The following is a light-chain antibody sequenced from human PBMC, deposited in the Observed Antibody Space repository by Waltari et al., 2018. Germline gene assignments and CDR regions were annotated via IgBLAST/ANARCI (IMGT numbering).Light chain of an antibody. CDR3: LQHDTFPLT. V-gene: IGKV5-2*01. J-gene: IGKJ4*01. CDR2: EAT. Sequence: ETTLTQSPEFVSATPGDKVTVSRKASRDIDDDINCYQKKPGEAALFIIEEATTLVPGTSPRFSGSGYGTHFTLTINDIESDDASYYFCLQHDTFPLTFGGGTKVEI. CDR1: RDIDDD.